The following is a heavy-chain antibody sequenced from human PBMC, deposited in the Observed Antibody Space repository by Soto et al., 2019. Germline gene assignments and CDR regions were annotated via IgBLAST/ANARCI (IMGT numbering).Heavy chain of an antibody. D-gene: IGHD3-16*01. CDR1: GGSISSSSYY. V-gene: IGHV4-39*01. CDR2: IYYSGST. J-gene: IGHJ6*03. CDR3: ARLSPHWDYYYYMDV. Sequence: SETLSLTCTVSGGSISSSSYYWGWIRQPPGKGLEWIGSIYYSGSTYYNPSLKSRVTISVDTSKNQFSLKLSSVTAADTAVYYCARLSPHWDYYYYMDVWGKGTTVTVSS.